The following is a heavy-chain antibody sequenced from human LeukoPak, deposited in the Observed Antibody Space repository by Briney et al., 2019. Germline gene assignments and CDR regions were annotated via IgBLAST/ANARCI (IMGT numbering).Heavy chain of an antibody. CDR1: GYSFTSYW. V-gene: IGHV5-51*01. CDR2: IYPGDSDT. D-gene: IGHD3-22*01. Sequence: GESLKISCKGSGYSFTSYWIGWVRQMPGKGLGWMGIIYPGDSDTRYSPSFQGQVTISADKSISTAYLQWSSLKASDTAMYYCARLPSYYYDSSGYPSFDYWGQGTLVTVSS. CDR3: ARLPSYYYDSSGYPSFDY. J-gene: IGHJ4*02.